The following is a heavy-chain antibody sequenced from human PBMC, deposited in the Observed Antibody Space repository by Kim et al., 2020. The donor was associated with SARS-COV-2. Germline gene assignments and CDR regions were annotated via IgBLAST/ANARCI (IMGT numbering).Heavy chain of an antibody. D-gene: IGHD2-2*01. V-gene: IGHV4-34*01. J-gene: IGHJ6*02. Sequence: SETLSLTCAVYGGSFSGYYWSWIRQPPGKGLEWIGEINHSGSTNYNPSLKSRVTISVDTSKNQFSLKLSSVTAADTAVYYCARGPCSTSCYGYYYYGMDVWGQGTTVTVSS. CDR2: INHSGST. CDR1: GGSFSGYY. CDR3: ARGPCSTSCYGYYYYGMDV.